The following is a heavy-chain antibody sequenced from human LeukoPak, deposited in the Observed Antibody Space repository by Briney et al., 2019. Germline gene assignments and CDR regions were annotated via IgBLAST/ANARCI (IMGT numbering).Heavy chain of an antibody. J-gene: IGHJ4*02. CDR1: GYTFTCYY. CDR3: ARDPITMIVVVITSYYFDY. D-gene: IGHD3-22*01. CDR2: INPNSGGT. V-gene: IGHV1-2*02. Sequence: ASVKVSCKASGYTFTCYYMHWVGQAPGQGLEWMGWINPNSGGTNYAQKFQGRVTMTRDTSISTAYMELSRLRSDDTAVYYCARDPITMIVVVITSYYFDYWGQGTLVTVSS.